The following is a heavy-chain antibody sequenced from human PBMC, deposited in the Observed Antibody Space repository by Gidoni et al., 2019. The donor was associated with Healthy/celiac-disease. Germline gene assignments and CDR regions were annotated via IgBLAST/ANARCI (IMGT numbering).Heavy chain of an antibody. D-gene: IGHD1-26*01. CDR2: IIPILGIA. J-gene: IGHJ4*02. Sequence: VQLVQSGAEVKKPGSSVKVSCKASGGHFSSYAISWVRQAPGKGLEWMGRIIPILGIANYSQKFQGRVTITADKSTSTAYMELSSLRSEDTAVYYCAAEVGAFGYWGQGTLVTVSS. CDR3: AAEVGAFGY. CDR1: GGHFSSYA. V-gene: IGHV1-69*09.